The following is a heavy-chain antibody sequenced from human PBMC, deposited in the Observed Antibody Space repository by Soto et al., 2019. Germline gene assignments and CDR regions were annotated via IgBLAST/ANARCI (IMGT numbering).Heavy chain of an antibody. D-gene: IGHD6-19*01. CDR2: IIPILGIA. Sequence: QVQLVQSGAEVKKPGSSVKVSCKASGGTFSSYTISWVRQAPGQGLEWMGRIIPILGIANYAQKFQGRVTITADKSTSTAYMVLSSLRSEDTAVYYCARAVAGKSLSPNWFDPWGQGTLVTVSS. J-gene: IGHJ5*02. V-gene: IGHV1-69*02. CDR3: ARAVAGKSLSPNWFDP. CDR1: GGTFSSYT.